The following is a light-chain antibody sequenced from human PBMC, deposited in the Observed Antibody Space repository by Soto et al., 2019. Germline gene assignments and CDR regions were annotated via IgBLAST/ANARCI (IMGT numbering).Light chain of an antibody. CDR2: EGS. CDR3: CSYAGSSTLV. V-gene: IGLV2-23*01. Sequence: QSVLTQPASVSGSPGQSITISCTGTSSDVGSYNLVSWYQQYPGKAPKLMIYEGSKRPSRVSNRFSGSKSGNTASLTISGLQAEDEADYYCCSYAGSSTLVFGGGTKLTVL. CDR1: SSDVGSYNL. J-gene: IGLJ2*01.